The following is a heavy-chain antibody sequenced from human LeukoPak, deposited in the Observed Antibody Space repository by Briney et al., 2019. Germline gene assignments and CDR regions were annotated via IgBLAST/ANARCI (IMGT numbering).Heavy chain of an antibody. D-gene: IGHD3-9*01. CDR1: GGSISSYY. V-gene: IGHV4-59*01. J-gene: IGHJ4*02. CDR2: TYYSGST. Sequence: SETLSLTCIVPGGSISSYYWSWIRQPPGKDLEWIGYTYYSGSTNYNPSLKSRVTISVDTSRNQFSLKLSSVTAADTAVYYCARHPEYYDILTGFRYYFDYWGQGTLVTVSS. CDR3: ARHPEYYDILTGFRYYFDY.